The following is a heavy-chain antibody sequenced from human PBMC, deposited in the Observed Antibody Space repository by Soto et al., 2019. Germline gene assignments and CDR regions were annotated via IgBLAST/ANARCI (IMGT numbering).Heavy chain of an antibody. CDR3: ARGGHVVVVTAALDY. J-gene: IGHJ4*02. Sequence: QVQLVQSGAEVKKPGASVKVSCKASGDTFTDYYIHWVRQAPGQGLEWMGTVNPSGGHTTYAQHFLGRMTMTRDTSTSTRHMELTSLTSEDTAVYYCARGGHVVVVTAALDYWGQGTLVTVSS. CDR1: GDTFTDYY. V-gene: IGHV1-46*01. D-gene: IGHD2-21*02. CDR2: VNPSGGHT.